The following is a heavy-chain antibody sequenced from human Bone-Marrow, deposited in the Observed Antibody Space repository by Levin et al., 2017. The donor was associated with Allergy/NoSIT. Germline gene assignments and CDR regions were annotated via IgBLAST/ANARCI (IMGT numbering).Heavy chain of an antibody. D-gene: IGHD6-13*01. Sequence: LSLTCATSGFTFSSSWMSWVRQAPGKGLEWVANLNQDGTEKYQVDSVKGRFTISRDNAKNSLSLQMNSLRAEDTAVYFCARAGAAAAKYYYAMDVWGHGTTVTVSS. J-gene: IGHJ6*02. CDR2: LNQDGTEK. CDR3: ARAGAAAAKYYYAMDV. CDR1: GFTFSSSW. V-gene: IGHV3-7*01.